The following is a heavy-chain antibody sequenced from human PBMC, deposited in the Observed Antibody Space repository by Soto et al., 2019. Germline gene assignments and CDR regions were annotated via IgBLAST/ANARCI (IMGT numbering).Heavy chain of an antibody. CDR3: ARTLEFVGLDS. V-gene: IGHV4-59*01. J-gene: IGHJ4*02. Sequence: ASETLSLTCTVSGVSINYYYWSWIRQPPGKGLEWIGYIYYTGNTNYNPSLKSRVTISVDTSKNQFSLKLSSVTAADTALYYCARTLEFVGLDSWGLGTLVTVSS. CDR1: GVSINYYY. D-gene: IGHD3-16*01. CDR2: IYYTGNT.